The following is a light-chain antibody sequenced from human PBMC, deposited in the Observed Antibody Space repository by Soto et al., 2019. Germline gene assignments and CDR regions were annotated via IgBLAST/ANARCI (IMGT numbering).Light chain of an antibody. Sequence: EIVLTKAPASLSLSPGERATLCCRDSQGVSSYLAWYQQKPGQAPRLLIYDASNRATGIPARFSGSGPGTDLTRTISILEPEDFAVYYCQQRSNWRGLTFGGGTQVEIK. CDR2: DAS. J-gene: IGKJ4*01. CDR1: QGVSSY. V-gene: IGKV3D-11*01. CDR3: QQRSNWRGLT.